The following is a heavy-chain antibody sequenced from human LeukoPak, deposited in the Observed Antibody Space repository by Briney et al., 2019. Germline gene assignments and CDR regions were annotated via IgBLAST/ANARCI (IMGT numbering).Heavy chain of an antibody. CDR3: ASHCSGGSCYRYYFDN. J-gene: IGHJ4*02. CDR2: IYYTGST. CDR1: GGLISSGGYY. V-gene: IGHV4-31*03. D-gene: IGHD2-15*01. Sequence: SSETLSLTCTVSGGLISSGGYYWSWIRQPPGKGPEWIGYIYYTGSTYYSPSLKSRASISVDTSNNQFSLKLSSVSAADTAVYYCASHCSGGSCYRYYFDNWGQGTLVTVSS.